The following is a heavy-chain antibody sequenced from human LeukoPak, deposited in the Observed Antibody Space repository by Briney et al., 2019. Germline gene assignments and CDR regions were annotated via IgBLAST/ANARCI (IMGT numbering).Heavy chain of an antibody. Sequence: GGSLRLSCAAPGFTDSTKYMTWVRQAPGKRLEWVSIIYRGTETNYADSVKDRFIISRDFSRNTFFLDLNRLRIDDTAIYYCATGKEWMALDYWGQGSLVTVSS. CDR2: IYRGTET. D-gene: IGHD5-24*01. J-gene: IGHJ4*02. CDR3: ATGKEWMALDY. CDR1: GFTDSTKY. V-gene: IGHV3-66*01.